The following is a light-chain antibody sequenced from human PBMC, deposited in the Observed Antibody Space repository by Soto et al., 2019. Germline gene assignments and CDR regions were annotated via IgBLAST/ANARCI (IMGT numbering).Light chain of an antibody. CDR2: GAS. CDR3: QHYNNSPPHRT. V-gene: IGKV3-15*01. Sequence: EIVMTQSPATLSVSPGERATLSCRASQSVGSNLAWYQQKPGQAPRLLIYGASTRATGIPARFSGSGSGTEFTLTISSLQSEDFLIYFCQHYNNSPPHRTFGPKTQVEIK. J-gene: IGKJ1*01. CDR1: QSVGSN.